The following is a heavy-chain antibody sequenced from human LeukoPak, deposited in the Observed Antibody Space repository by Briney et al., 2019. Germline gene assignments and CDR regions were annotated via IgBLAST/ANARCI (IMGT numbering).Heavy chain of an antibody. CDR3: AKGSGSGTHLPSARFDY. V-gene: IGHV3-23*01. Sequence: PGGSLRLSCAASGFTFSSYAMSWVRQAPGKGLEWVAGIRGGGIGTYYADSVKGRFTISRDNSKNTIYVQMNSLRDDDTAVYFCAKGSGSGTHLPSARFDYWGQGTLVTVSS. CDR2: IRGGGIGT. J-gene: IGHJ4*02. D-gene: IGHD3-10*01. CDR1: GFTFSSYA.